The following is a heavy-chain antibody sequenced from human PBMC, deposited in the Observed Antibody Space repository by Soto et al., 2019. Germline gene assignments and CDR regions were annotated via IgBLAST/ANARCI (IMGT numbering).Heavy chain of an antibody. J-gene: IGHJ4*01. CDR3: TTDSYITSIIVRFDY. CDR2: VKSKTDGGTT. Sequence: GGSLRLSCAASGFTFSNAWINWVRQAPGKGQEWVGRVKSKTDGGTTDFAAPVKGRFAISRDDSKNMVYLEMNSLKTEDIGIYYCTTDSYITSIIVRFDYWGHGTLVTVSS. V-gene: IGHV3-15*07. D-gene: IGHD3-22*01. CDR1: GFTFSNAW.